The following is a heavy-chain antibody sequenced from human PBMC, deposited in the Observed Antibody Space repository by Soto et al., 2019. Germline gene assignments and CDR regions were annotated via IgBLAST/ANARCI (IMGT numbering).Heavy chain of an antibody. J-gene: IGHJ6*02. D-gene: IGHD3-3*01. Sequence: SETLSLTCAVYGGSFSGYYWSWIRQPPGKGLEWIGEINHSGSTNYNPSLKSRVTISVDTSKNQFSLKLSSVTAADTAVYYCARARFFGVVAYRALYYYGMDVWGQGTTVTVSS. CDR2: INHSGST. CDR1: GGSFSGYY. CDR3: ARARFFGVVAYRALYYYGMDV. V-gene: IGHV4-34*01.